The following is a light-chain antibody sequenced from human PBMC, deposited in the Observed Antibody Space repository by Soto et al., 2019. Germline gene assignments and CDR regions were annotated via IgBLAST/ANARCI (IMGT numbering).Light chain of an antibody. CDR1: QSVSSDY. Sequence: EIVLTQSPGTLSLSPGERATLSCRASQSVSSDYLAWYQQKPGQTPKVLIYRASSRATGIPDRFSVSGSGTAVTLTISRLEPEDFAVYYCQQYGSSPLTFGGGTKVEIK. V-gene: IGKV3-20*01. J-gene: IGKJ4*01. CDR3: QQYGSSPLT. CDR2: RAS.